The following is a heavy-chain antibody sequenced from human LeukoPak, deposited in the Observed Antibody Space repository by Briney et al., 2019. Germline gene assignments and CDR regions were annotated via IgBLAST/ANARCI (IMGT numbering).Heavy chain of an antibody. D-gene: IGHD3-10*01. CDR3: ARRTVSYYYGTNWFDP. Sequence: SETLSLTCAVYGGSFSGYYWSWIRQPPGKGLEWIGEINHSGSTNYNPSLKSRVTISVDTSKNQFSLKLSSVTAADTAVYYCARRTVSYYYGTNWFDPWGQGTLVTVSS. CDR1: GGSFSGYY. J-gene: IGHJ5*02. CDR2: INHSGST. V-gene: IGHV4-34*01.